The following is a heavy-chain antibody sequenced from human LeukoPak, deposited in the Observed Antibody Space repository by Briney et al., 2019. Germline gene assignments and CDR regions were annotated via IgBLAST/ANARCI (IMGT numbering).Heavy chain of an antibody. CDR1: EFTVSRNY. CDR3: ASRHHPSSKWWYFDY. V-gene: IGHV3-53*05. CDR2: TYSDGST. Sequence: GGSLRLSCAASEFTVSRNYMTWVRQAPGKGLEWVSLTYSDGSTYYADSVKGRFTISRDDSKNTLYLQMTSLRPEDTAVYYCASRHHPSSKWWYFDYWGQGTLVTVSS. J-gene: IGHJ4*02. D-gene: IGHD2-15*01.